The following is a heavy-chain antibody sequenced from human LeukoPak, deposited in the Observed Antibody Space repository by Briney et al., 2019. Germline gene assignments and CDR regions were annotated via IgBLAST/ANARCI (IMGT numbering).Heavy chain of an antibody. J-gene: IGHJ6*02. Sequence: PGGSLRLSCAAFGFTFDDYGMSWVRQAPGKGLEWVSGINWNGGSTGYADSVKGRFTISRDNAKNSLYLQMNSLRAEDTALYYCARDYCSSTSFGCYYGMDVWGQGTTVTVSS. V-gene: IGHV3-20*04. D-gene: IGHD2-2*01. CDR1: GFTFDDYG. CDR2: INWNGGST. CDR3: ARDYCSSTSFGCYYGMDV.